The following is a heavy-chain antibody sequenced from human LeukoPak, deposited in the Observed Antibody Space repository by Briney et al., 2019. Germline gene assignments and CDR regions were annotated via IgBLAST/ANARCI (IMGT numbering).Heavy chain of an antibody. CDR1: GGSISNYY. Sequence: SETLSLTCTVSGGSISNYYWSWIRQPPGKGLEWIGHIYSSGSTTYSPSLKSRVSMSADTSQNQFSLKVTSVTAADTAVYYCARHRSDGTYPLDYWGQGALVTVSS. D-gene: IGHD1-26*01. J-gene: IGHJ4*02. CDR2: IYSSGST. CDR3: ARHRSDGTYPLDY. V-gene: IGHV4-59*08.